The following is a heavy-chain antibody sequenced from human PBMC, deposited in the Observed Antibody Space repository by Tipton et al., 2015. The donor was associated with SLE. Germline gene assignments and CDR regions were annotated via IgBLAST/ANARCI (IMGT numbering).Heavy chain of an antibody. CDR3: ARGQWGYYGSGSYDY. V-gene: IGHV4-34*01. CDR1: GGSFSGYY. Sequence: TLSLTCAVYGGSFSGYYWSWIRQPPGKGLEWIGEINHSGSTNYNPSLKSRVTISVDTSKNKFSLKLSSVTAADTAVYYCARGQWGYYGSGSYDYWGQGSLVTVSS. D-gene: IGHD3-10*01. CDR2: INHSGST. J-gene: IGHJ4*02.